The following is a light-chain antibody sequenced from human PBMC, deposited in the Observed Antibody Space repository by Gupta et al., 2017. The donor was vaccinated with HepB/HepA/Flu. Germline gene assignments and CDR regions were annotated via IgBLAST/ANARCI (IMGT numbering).Light chain of an antibody. V-gene: IGKV3-11*01. Sequence: EIVLTQSPATLSLSPGERATLSCRASQSVSSYLAWYQQKPGQAPRLLIYDASNRATGIPARFSGSGSGTDFTLTISGREPEEFAVYYCQQRSNWPKAFGQGTQVEIK. CDR1: QSVSSY. CDR2: DAS. J-gene: IGKJ5*01. CDR3: QQRSNWPKA.